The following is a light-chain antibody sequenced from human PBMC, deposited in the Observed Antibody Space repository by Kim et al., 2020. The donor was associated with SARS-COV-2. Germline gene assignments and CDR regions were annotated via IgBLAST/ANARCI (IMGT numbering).Light chain of an antibody. V-gene: IGKV1-39*01. CDR2: AAS. J-gene: IGKJ1*01. CDR1: QSISSY. Sequence: DIQMPQSPSSLSVSVGDRVTITCRSSQSISSYLYWYQQKPGEATKLLIYAASTLRSGVPSRFSGSGSGTDFTLTISSLQPEDVATYCCQRSYSTPRTFGQGTKVDIK. CDR3: QRSYSTPRT.